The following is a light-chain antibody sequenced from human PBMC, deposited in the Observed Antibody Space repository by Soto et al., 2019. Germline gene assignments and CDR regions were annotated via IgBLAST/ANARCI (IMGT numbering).Light chain of an antibody. V-gene: IGKV3-20*01. J-gene: IGKJ1*01. Sequence: EIVMTQSPATLSVSPGERATLSCRASQTVSTYLAWYQQKPGQAPRLLVYGASSRATGVPDRFSGSGSGTDFTLTISRLEPEDFALYYCQQYHDSPLTFGQGTKVDIK. CDR1: QTVSTY. CDR2: GAS. CDR3: QQYHDSPLT.